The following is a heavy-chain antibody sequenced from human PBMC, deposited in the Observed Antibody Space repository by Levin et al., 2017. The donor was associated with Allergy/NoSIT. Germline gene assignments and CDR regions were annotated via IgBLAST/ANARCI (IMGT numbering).Heavy chain of an antibody. Sequence: PGESLKISCAASGFTFSSYDMHWVRQVIGKGLEWVSSIGTAGDTDYPGSVKGRFTISRENAKSSLYLQMNSLRAGDTAVYYCARRGALVRGAVDAFDSWGQGTMVTVSS. J-gene: IGHJ3*02. CDR2: IGTAGDT. CDR1: GFTFSSYD. D-gene: IGHD3-10*01. V-gene: IGHV3-13*04. CDR3: ARRGALVRGAVDAFDS.